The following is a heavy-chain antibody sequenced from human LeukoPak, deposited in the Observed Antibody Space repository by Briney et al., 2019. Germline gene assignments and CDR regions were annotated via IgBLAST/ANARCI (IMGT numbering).Heavy chain of an antibody. Sequence: GGSLRLSCVASEFTFSRYGMHWVRQAPGKGLEWVAVTSFDGNVQYYADSVKGRFTISRDNSKNTLYLQMNSLRAEDTAVYHCARGRSTTGTTDFDYWGQGTLVTVSS. J-gene: IGHJ4*02. V-gene: IGHV3-30*03. CDR1: EFTFSRYG. CDR2: TSFDGNVQ. CDR3: ARGRSTTGTTDFDY. D-gene: IGHD1-1*01.